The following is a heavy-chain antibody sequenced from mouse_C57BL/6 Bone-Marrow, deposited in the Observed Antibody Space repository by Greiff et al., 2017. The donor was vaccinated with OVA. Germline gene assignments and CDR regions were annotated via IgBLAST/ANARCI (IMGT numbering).Heavy chain of an antibody. CDR2: IWRGGST. D-gene: IGHD1-1*01. V-gene: IGHV2-5*01. CDR3: AKILYYYGSAGAMDY. J-gene: IGHJ4*01. CDR1: GFSLTSYG. Sequence: VQLQQSGPGLVQPSQSLSITCTVSGFSLTSYGVHWVRQSPGKGLEWLGVIWRGGSTDYNAAFLSRLSITKDNSKSQVFFKMNSLQADDTAIDYCAKILYYYGSAGAMDYGGQGASVTVSS.